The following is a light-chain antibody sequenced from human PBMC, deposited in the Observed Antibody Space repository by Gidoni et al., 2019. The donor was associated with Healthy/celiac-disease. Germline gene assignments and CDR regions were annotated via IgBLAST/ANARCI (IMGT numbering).Light chain of an antibody. CDR2: GAS. J-gene: IGKJ3*01. CDR1: QSVSSN. Sequence: EIVMTQSPATLSVSPGERATLSCRASQSVSSNLAWYQQKPCQAPRLLIYGASTRATGIPARFSGSGSGTEFTLTISSLQSEDFAVYYCQQYNNWPLTFGPVTRVDIK. V-gene: IGKV3-15*01. CDR3: QQYNNWPLT.